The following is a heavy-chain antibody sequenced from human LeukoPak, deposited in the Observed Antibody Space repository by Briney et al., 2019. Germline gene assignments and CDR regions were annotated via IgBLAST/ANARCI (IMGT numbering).Heavy chain of an antibody. J-gene: IGHJ6*03. CDR3: AKDRAATYYHYYMDV. V-gene: IGHV3-9*03. CDR1: GFTFDDYA. CDR2: ISWNSGNI. D-gene: IGHD6-25*01. Sequence: GGSLRLSCAASGFTFDDYAMHWVRQAPGKGLEWVSGISWNSGNIDYADSVKGRFTISRDNAKNSLYLQMNSLTAEDMALYYCAKDRAATYYHYYMDVWGKGTTVTVSS.